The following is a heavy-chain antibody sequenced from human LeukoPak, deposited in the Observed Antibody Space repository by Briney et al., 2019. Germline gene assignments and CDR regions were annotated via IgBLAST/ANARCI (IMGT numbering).Heavy chain of an antibody. D-gene: IGHD5-18*01. CDR2: ISGSGGST. Sequence: PGGSLRLSCAASGFTFSSYGMSWVRQAPGEGLEWVSAISGSGGSTYYADSVKGRFTISRDNSKNTLYLQINSLRAEDTAVYYCARDRFKSWKQLWATLDYWGQGTLVTVSS. CDR3: ARDRFKSWKQLWATLDY. CDR1: GFTFSSYG. V-gene: IGHV3-23*01. J-gene: IGHJ4*02.